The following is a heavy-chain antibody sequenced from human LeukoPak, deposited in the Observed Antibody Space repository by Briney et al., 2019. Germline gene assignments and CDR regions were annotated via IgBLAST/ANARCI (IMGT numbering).Heavy chain of an antibody. J-gene: IGHJ4*02. D-gene: IGHD6-13*01. CDR1: GDSVYSNGAA. V-gene: IGHV6-1*01. CDR3: TREIDQIAAADY. Sequence: SQTLSLTCAISGDSVYSNGAAWNWIRQSPSRGLEWLGRTYYRSKWYNDYAVSVKSRITINPDTSNNQFSLQLNSVTPEDTAVYYCTREIDQIAAADYWGQGTLVTVSS. CDR2: TYYRSKWYN.